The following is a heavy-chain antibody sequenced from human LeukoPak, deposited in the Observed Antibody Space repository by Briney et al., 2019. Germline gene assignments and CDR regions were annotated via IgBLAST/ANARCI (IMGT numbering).Heavy chain of an antibody. V-gene: IGHV4-30-4*07. D-gene: IGHD3-22*01. CDR3: ASGIDDSSGYSAFDY. CDR2: IYYSGST. Sequence: SETLSLTCAVSGGSISSGDYSWSWIRQPPGKGLEWVGYIYYSGSTYYNPSLKSRLTISVDMAKNQFSLKLSSVTAADTAVYYCASGIDDSSGYSAFDYWGQGILVTVSS. CDR1: GGSISSGDYS. J-gene: IGHJ4*02.